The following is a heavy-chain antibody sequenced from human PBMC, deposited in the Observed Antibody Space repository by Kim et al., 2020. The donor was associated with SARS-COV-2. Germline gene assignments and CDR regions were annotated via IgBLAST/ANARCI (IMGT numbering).Heavy chain of an antibody. Sequence: SETLSLTCAVYGGSFSGYYWSWIRQPPGKGLEWIGEINHSGSTNYNPSLKSRVTISVDTSKNQFSLKLSSVTAADTAVYYCARGPFTFFGDTYYYYGM. J-gene: IGHJ6*01. D-gene: IGHD3-3*01. CDR3: ARGPFTFFGDTYYYYGM. CDR1: GGSFSGYY. V-gene: IGHV4-34*01. CDR2: INHSGST.